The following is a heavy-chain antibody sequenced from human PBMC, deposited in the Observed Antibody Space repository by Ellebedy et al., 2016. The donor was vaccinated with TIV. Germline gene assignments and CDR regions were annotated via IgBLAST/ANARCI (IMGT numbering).Heavy chain of an antibody. CDR1: GFTFSRSA. CDR3: AGRLGATRSFDY. J-gene: IGHJ4*02. V-gene: IGHV3-30*04. Sequence: GESLKISCIGSGFTFSRSAMHWVRQAPGKGLEWVAVASFDGSNQDYVDSVKGRFTISRDNSKNTLNLEMNSRIPEDTAMYYCAGRLGATRSFDYWGQGTRVTVS. D-gene: IGHD1-26*01. CDR2: ASFDGSNQ.